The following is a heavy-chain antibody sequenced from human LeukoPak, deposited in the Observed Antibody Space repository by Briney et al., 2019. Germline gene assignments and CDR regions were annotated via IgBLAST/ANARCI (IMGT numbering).Heavy chain of an antibody. V-gene: IGHV3-23*01. Sequence: GGSLRLSCAVSAFTFSNYAMTWVRQAPGKGLEWVSAVSGSGETTYYADSVKGRFTISRDNSKNTLYLRVLTLRADDTAVYYCAKGPVVPSSSYYFDSWGQGTLVTVSS. CDR3: AKGPVVPSSSYYFDS. CDR2: VSGSGETT. CDR1: AFTFSNYA. J-gene: IGHJ4*02. D-gene: IGHD2-2*01.